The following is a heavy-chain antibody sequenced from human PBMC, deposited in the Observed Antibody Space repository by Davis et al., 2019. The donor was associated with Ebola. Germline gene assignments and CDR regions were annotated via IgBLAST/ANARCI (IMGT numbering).Heavy chain of an antibody. CDR1: GFTFSSYG. D-gene: IGHD6-13*01. Sequence: GESLKISCAASGFTFSSYGMHWVRQAPGKGLEWVSSTSSDSDYIYYADSVKGRFTISRDNAKNSLYLQMNSLRDEDTAVYYCAREAAASFDYWGQGTLVTVSS. V-gene: IGHV3-21*01. J-gene: IGHJ4*02. CDR2: TSSDSDYI. CDR3: AREAAASFDY.